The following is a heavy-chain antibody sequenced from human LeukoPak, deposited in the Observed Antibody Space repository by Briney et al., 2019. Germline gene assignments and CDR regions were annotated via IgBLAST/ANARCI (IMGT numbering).Heavy chain of an antibody. Sequence: GGSLRLSCVASGFTFGKYWMSWVRQAPEKRLEWVANIKLDGSEKNYVDSVKGRFTISRDNTKNSLYLQMNSLRAEDTAVFYCARDQYDTWSRRGNFDSWGQGTLVIVSS. V-gene: IGHV3-7*03. D-gene: IGHD3-3*01. J-gene: IGHJ4*02. CDR3: ARDQYDTWSRRGNFDS. CDR1: GFTFGKYW. CDR2: IKLDGSEK.